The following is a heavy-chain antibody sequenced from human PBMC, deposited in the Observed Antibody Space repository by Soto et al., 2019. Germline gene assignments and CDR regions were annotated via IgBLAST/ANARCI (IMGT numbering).Heavy chain of an antibody. J-gene: IGHJ4*02. CDR1: GFTFSSYE. D-gene: IGHD2-2*01. CDR3: ARRYCSSTSCLIDY. Sequence: GGSLRLSCPASGFTFSSYEMNWVRQAPGKGLEWISYISSSGSTIYYADSVKGRFTISRDNAKNSLYLQMNSLRAEDTAVYYCARRYCSSTSCLIDYWGQGTLVTVSS. CDR2: ISSSGSTI. V-gene: IGHV3-48*03.